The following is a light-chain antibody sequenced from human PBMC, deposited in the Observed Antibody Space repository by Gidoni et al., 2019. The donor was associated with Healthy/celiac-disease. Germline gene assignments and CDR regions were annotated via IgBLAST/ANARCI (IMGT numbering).Light chain of an antibody. CDR2: DGS. Sequence: SALTQPASASGSPGQSITISCPGTSSDVGSYNLVSWYQQHPRKAPKLMIYDGSKRPSGVSNRFAGSKAGNTASMTIAGLQAEDEADYYCCSYAGSSTWVFGGGTKLTVL. V-gene: IGLV2-23*01. CDR3: CSYAGSSTWV. CDR1: SSDVGSYNL. J-gene: IGLJ3*02.